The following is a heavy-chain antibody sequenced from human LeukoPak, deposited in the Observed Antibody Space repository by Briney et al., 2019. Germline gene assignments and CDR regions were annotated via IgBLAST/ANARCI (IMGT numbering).Heavy chain of an antibody. CDR1: GITLSSYD. V-gene: IGHV3-53*01. CDR3: ARDGFSSGYPYDAFDI. D-gene: IGHD3-22*01. J-gene: IGHJ3*02. CDR2: IYSGGST. Sequence: GGSLRLSCAASGITLSSYDMHWARQAPGKGLEWVSVIYSGGSTYYADSVKGRFTISRDNSKNTLYLQMNSLRAEDTAVYYCARDGFSSGYPYDAFDIWGQGTMVTVSS.